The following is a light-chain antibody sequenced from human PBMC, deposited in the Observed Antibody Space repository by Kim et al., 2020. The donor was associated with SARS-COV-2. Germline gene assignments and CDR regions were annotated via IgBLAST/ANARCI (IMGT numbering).Light chain of an antibody. V-gene: IGKV1-5*03. Sequence: ASEGNSVTSICPASLSISSWLAWYLQKPGKAPQLLIYQASSLENGVPSSFSGSGSGTEFSLTFSSLQPDDFEPYYCQQYNSHWTFGQGTKLDIK. CDR2: QAS. J-gene: IGKJ1*01. CDR3: QQYNSHWT. CDR1: LSISSW.